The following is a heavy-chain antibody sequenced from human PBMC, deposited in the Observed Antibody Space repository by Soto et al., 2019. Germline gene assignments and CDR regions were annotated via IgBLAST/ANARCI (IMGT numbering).Heavy chain of an antibody. CDR3: ARDFEGVLRRPHAFDI. D-gene: IGHD3-16*01. Sequence: SERRSRTWTVAGGSISRYYWSAIRQPPEKGLEWSGYIYYSGSTNYTPSLKRRVTISVDTSKNQFSLKLSSVTAADTAVYYCARDFEGVLRRPHAFDIWGQGTMVT. CDR2: IYYSGST. V-gene: IGHV4-59*01. CDR1: GGSISRYY. J-gene: IGHJ3*02.